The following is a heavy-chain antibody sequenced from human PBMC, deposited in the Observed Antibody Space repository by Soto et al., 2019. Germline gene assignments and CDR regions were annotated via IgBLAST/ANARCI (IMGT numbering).Heavy chain of an antibody. V-gene: IGHV3-23*01. CDR2: ISGSGGST. J-gene: IGHJ4*02. Sequence: EVQLLESGGGLVQPGGSLRLSCAASGFTFSSYAMSWVRQAPGKGLEWVSAISGSGGSTYYADSVKGRFTISRDNSKNTLYLQMNSLRAEDTAVYYCAKGIGTTSWMVYYFAYWGQGTLVTVSS. D-gene: IGHD2-8*01. CDR3: AKGIGTTSWMVYYFAY. CDR1: GFTFSSYA.